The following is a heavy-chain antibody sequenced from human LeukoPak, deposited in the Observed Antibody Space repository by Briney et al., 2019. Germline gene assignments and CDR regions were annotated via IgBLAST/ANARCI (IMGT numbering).Heavy chain of an antibody. V-gene: IGHV3-23*01. CDR2: ISGSGGST. Sequence: GGSLRLSCAASGFTFSSYAMSWVRQAPGKGLEWVSAISGSGGSTYYADSVKGRFTISRDNSKNTLYLQMDSLKIEDTAVYYCTTDRYYDNSELQSQHWGQGTLVTVSS. CDR3: TTDRYYDNSELQSQH. D-gene: IGHD3-22*01. CDR1: GFTFSSYA. J-gene: IGHJ1*01.